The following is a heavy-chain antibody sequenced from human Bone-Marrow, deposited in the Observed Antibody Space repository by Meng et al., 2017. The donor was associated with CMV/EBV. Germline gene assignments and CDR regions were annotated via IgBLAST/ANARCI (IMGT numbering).Heavy chain of an antibody. D-gene: IGHD2-15*01. Sequence: GESLKISCKASGYDFANYWIGWVRQAPGQGLEWMGIINPSGGSTSYAQKFQGRVTITRSTSISTVYMELSSLRSEDTAVYYCARGGGGLDHWGQGTLVTVSS. CDR2: INPSGGST. CDR3: ARGGGGLDH. J-gene: IGHJ4*02. CDR1: GYDFANYW. V-gene: IGHV1-46*01.